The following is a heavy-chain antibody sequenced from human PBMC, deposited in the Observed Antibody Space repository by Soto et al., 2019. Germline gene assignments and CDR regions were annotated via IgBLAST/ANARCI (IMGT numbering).Heavy chain of an antibody. CDR1: GGSISSYY. V-gene: IGHV4-59*01. Sequence: PSETLSLTCTVSGGSISSYYWSWIRQPPGKGLEWIGYIYYSGSTNYNPSLKSRVTISVDTSKNQLSLKLSSVTAADTAVYYCARGPVDTATGVWFDPWGQGTLVTVSS. D-gene: IGHD5-18*01. J-gene: IGHJ5*02. CDR3: ARGPVDTATGVWFDP. CDR2: IYYSGST.